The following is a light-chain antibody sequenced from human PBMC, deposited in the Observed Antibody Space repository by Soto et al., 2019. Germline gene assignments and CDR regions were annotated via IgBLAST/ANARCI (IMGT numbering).Light chain of an antibody. J-gene: IGKJ5*01. CDR3: QKYNNWPIT. Sequence: VMTQSPATLSLSPGDSATLSCRASQNVISNLAWYQQKTGQAPRLLIYGESTRATGIPARFSGSGSGTELNLTISRLQSEDFAVYYCQKYNNWPITFGQGTRLEIK. CDR2: GES. CDR1: QNVISN. V-gene: IGKV3-15*01.